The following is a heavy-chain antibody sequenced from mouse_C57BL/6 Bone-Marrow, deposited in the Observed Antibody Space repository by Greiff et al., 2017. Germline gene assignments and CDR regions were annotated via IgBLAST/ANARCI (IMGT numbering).Heavy chain of an antibody. CDR1: GYTFTNYC. V-gene: IGHV1-19*01. CDR3: AREGGLRNWFAY. D-gene: IGHD2-4*01. J-gene: IGHJ3*01. Sequence: VQLQQPGPVLVKPGASVKLSCKASGYTFTNYCMNWVKQSHGKSLEWIGVINPYNGGTSYNQKFKGKATLTVDKSSSTAYMELNSLTSEDSAVYYCAREGGLRNWFAYGCQGTLVTVSA. CDR2: INPYNGGT.